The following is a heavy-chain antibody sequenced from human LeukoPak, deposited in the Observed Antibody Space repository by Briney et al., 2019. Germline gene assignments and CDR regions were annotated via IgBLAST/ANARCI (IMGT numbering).Heavy chain of an antibody. CDR3: ARDASGSSIGLIDF. D-gene: IGHD1-26*01. CDR1: EFTLRSYS. V-gene: IGHV3-21*01. CDR2: ISTSSTYI. J-gene: IGHJ4*02. Sequence: PGGSLRLSCAASEFTLRSYSMHWVRQAPGKGLEWVSYISTSSTYIYYADLVGGRFSISRDNAKNSLYLHMNSLKADDTAVYYCARDASGSSIGLIDFWGRGTLVTVSS.